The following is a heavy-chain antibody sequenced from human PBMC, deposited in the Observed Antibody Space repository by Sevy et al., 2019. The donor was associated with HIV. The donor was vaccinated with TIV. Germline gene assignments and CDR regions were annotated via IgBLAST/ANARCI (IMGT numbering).Heavy chain of an antibody. J-gene: IGHJ6*03. CDR3: ARDTNVDYYYYYMDV. V-gene: IGHV1-18*01. CDR1: GYTFTSYG. Sequence: ASVKVSCKASGYTFTSYGISWVRQAPGQGLEWMGWISAYNGNTNYAQKLQGRVTMTTDTSTSTAYMELRSLRSDDTAVYYCARDTNVDYYYYYMDVWGKGTTVTVSS. CDR2: ISAYNGNT. D-gene: IGHD2-8*01.